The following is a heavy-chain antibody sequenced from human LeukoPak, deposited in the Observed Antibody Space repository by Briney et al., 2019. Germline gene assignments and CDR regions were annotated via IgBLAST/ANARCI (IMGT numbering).Heavy chain of an antibody. V-gene: IGHV3-48*03. D-gene: IGHD1-26*01. CDR1: GFTFSSYE. Sequence: PGGSLRLSCAASGFTFSSYEMNWVRQAPGKGREGVSYISSSGSTIYYADSVKGRFTISRDNAKNSLYLQMNSLRAEDTAVYYCARDFVGSTGGGDYYYYMDVWGKGTTVTVSS. CDR3: ARDFVGSTGGGDYYYYMDV. CDR2: ISSSGSTI. J-gene: IGHJ6*03.